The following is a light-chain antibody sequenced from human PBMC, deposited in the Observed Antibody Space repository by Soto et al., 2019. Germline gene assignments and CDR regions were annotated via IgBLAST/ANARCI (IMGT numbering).Light chain of an antibody. CDR1: QSVLYSSNNKNY. Sequence: DIVMTQSPDSLAVSLGERATINCKSSQSVLYSSNNKNYLAWYQHKPGQPPNLLISWASTRESGVPDRFSGSGSGTDFTLTISSLQAEDEAVYYCQQYYSTPYTFGQGTKLEIK. V-gene: IGKV4-1*01. J-gene: IGKJ2*01. CDR2: WAS. CDR3: QQYYSTPYT.